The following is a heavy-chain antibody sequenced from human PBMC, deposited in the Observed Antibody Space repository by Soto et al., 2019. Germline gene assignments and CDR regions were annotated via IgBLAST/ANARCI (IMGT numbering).Heavy chain of an antibody. CDR1: GFTFSSYG. Sequence: QVQLVESGGGVVQPGRSLRLSCAASGFTFSSYGMHWVRQAPGKGLEWVAVISYDGSNKYYADSVKGRFTISRDNSKNTLYLQMNSLRAEDTAVYYCARGRMIVVVTDDAFDIWGQGTMVTVSS. CDR2: ISYDGSNK. V-gene: IGHV3-30*03. CDR3: ARGRMIVVVTDDAFDI. D-gene: IGHD3-22*01. J-gene: IGHJ3*02.